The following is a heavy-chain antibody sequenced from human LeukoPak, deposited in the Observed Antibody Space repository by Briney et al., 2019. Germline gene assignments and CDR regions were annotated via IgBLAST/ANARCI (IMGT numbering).Heavy chain of an antibody. J-gene: IGHJ4*02. CDR3: AREVWNYYHSSGPDY. CDR2: ISAYNGNT. V-gene: IGHV1-18*01. Sequence: ASVKVSCKASGYTFTSYGISWVRQAPGQGLEWMGWISAYNGNTNYAQKLQGRVTMTTDTSTSTAYMELRSLRSDDTAVYYCAREVWNYYHSSGPDYWGQGTLVTVSS. CDR1: GYTFTSYG. D-gene: IGHD3-22*01.